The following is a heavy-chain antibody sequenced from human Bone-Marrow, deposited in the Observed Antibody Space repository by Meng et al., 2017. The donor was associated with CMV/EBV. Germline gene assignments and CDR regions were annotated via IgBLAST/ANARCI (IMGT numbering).Heavy chain of an antibody. CDR3: AKDLSFGGSGGSCYSIGVYYYYGMDV. CDR2: IWYDGSNK. J-gene: IGHJ6*02. D-gene: IGHD2-15*01. V-gene: IGHV3-33*06. Sequence: GGSLRLSFAALGFTFSSYGRHWVRQAPGKGLEWVAVIWYDGSNKYYAESGKGRFTITRDNSKNTLYVQMTSRRAEDTAVYYCAKDLSFGGSGGSCYSIGVYYYYGMDVWGQGTTVTVSS. CDR1: GFTFSSYG.